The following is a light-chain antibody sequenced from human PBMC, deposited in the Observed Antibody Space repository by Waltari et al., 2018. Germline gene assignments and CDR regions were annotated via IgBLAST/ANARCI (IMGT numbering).Light chain of an antibody. CDR3: AAWDDSLNGFWV. Sequence: QSMLTQPPSASGTPGPRVTISCSGSSSNIGSNTVNWYQQPPGTAPKLIIYSNNQRPSGVPDRFSGSKSGTSASLAISGLQSEDEADYYCAAWDDSLNGFWVFGGGTKLTVL. J-gene: IGLJ3*02. V-gene: IGLV1-44*01. CDR2: SNN. CDR1: SSNIGSNT.